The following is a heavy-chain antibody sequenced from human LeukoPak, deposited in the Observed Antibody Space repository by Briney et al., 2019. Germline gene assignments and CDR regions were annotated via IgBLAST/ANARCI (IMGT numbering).Heavy chain of an antibody. CDR3: ARRKWVEGIDYGMDV. CDR1: SGSISSYY. CDR2: IYHSGST. V-gene: IGHV4-59*08. D-gene: IGHD1-26*01. Sequence: SETLSLTCTVSSGSISSYYWSRIRQPPGKGLEWIGYIYHSGSTNYNPSLKSRVTISVDTSKNQFSLKLSSVTAADTAVYYCARRKWVEGIDYGMDVWGQGTTVTVSS. J-gene: IGHJ6*02.